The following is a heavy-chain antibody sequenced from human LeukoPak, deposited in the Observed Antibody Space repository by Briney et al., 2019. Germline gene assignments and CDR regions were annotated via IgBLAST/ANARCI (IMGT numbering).Heavy chain of an antibody. CDR1: GFSFRGYY. V-gene: IGHV3-11*04. J-gene: IGHJ5*02. Sequence: GGSLRLSCAASGFSFRGYYMSWIRQPPGKGLEWISYIGDDGRPIYYAESVKGRFTISRDNAKNSLYLQMNSLRAEDTAVYYCARDSGYCSGGSCYPGGGWFDPWGQGTLVTVSS. D-gene: IGHD2-15*01. CDR3: ARDSGYCSGGSCYPGGGWFDP. CDR2: IGDDGRPI.